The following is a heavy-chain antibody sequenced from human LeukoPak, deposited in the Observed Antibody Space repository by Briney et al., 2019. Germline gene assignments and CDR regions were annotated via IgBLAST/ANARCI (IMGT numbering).Heavy chain of an antibody. CDR2: IIPIFGTA. CDR1: VGTFSSYA. CDR3: ARDRYYDSSGSTRGLFDY. Sequence: GSSVKVSCKASVGTFSSYAISWVRRAPGHRLEWMGRIIPIFGTANYAQKSQRRVTITADKSTSTAYMELSSLRSEDTAVYYCARDRYYDSSGSTRGLFDYWGQGTLVTVRS. V-gene: IGHV1-69*06. J-gene: IGHJ4*02. D-gene: IGHD3-22*01.